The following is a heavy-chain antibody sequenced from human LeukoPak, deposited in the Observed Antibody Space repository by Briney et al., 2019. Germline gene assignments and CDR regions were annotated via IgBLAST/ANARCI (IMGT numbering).Heavy chain of an antibody. Sequence: PSQTLSLTCTVSGGSISSGDYDWSWLRQPAGKGLDWIGRIYTSGSTNYNPSLKSRVTISVDTSKNQFSLKLSSVRAGDTVVYYCARFLYGSGALDYWGQGTLVTVSS. CDR1: GGSISSGDYD. CDR2: IYTSGST. V-gene: IGHV4-61*02. D-gene: IGHD3-10*01. J-gene: IGHJ4*02. CDR3: ARFLYGSGALDY.